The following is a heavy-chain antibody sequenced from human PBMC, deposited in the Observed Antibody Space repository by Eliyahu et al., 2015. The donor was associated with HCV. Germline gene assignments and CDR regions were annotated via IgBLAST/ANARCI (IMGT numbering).Heavy chain of an antibody. Sequence: QVQLVESGGGVVQPGRSLRLSCAASGFTFSRYGMPWVRQAPGKGVGWVAVIWYDGSNKYYADSVKGRFTISRDNSKNTLYLQMNSLRAEDTAVYYCARDVSPHSTFAEYFQHWGQGTLVTVSP. D-gene: IGHD2/OR15-2a*01. V-gene: IGHV3-33*01. J-gene: IGHJ1*01. CDR2: IWYDGSNK. CDR1: GFTFSRYG. CDR3: ARDVSPHSTFAEYFQH.